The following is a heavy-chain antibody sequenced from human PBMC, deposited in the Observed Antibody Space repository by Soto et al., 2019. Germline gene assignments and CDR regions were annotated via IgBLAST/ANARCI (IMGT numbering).Heavy chain of an antibody. Sequence: QVQLVQSGAEVKKPGSSVKVSCKASGGTFSSYAISWVRQAPGQGLEWMGGIIPIFGTANYAQKFPGRVTITADESTSTAYMELSSLRSEDTAVYYCARSLEFIRYTPFDPWGQGTLVTVSS. D-gene: IGHD3-9*01. CDR2: IIPIFGTA. CDR3: ARSLEFIRYTPFDP. V-gene: IGHV1-69*01. J-gene: IGHJ5*02. CDR1: GGTFSSYA.